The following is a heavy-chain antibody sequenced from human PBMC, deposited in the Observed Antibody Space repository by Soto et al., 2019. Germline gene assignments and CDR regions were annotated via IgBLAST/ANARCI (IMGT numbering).Heavy chain of an antibody. D-gene: IGHD2-2*01. CDR3: ARGHDIVVIPANPKGGMDV. J-gene: IGHJ6*02. V-gene: IGHV4-34*01. CDR2: INHSRST. CDR1: VGSISNYY. Sequence: SETLSLTCTVSVGSISNYYWSWIRQPPGKGLEWIGEINHSRSTNYNPSLKSRVTISVDTSKNQFSLKLSSVTAADTAVYYCARGHDIVVIPANPKGGMDVWGQGTTVTVSS.